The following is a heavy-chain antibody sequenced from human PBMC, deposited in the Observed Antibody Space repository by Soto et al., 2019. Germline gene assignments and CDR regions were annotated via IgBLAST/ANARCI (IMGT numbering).Heavy chain of an antibody. V-gene: IGHV3-23*01. CDR1: GFTFSSYA. J-gene: IGHJ4*02. Sequence: EVQLLESGGGLVQPGGSLRISCAASGFTFSSYAISWVRQAPGKGLEWVSAISGSGDGTYYADSVKGRFTISRDNSKNTLYLQMNSLGAEDTAVYYCAKEPRMVGASYCDYWGQGTLVTVSS. CDR3: AKEPRMVGASYCDY. D-gene: IGHD1-26*01. CDR2: ISGSGDGT.